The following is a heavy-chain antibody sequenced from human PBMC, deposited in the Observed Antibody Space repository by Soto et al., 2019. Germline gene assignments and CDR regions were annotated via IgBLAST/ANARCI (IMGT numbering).Heavy chain of an antibody. Sequence: EVQLLESGGGLVQPGGSLRRSCAASEFPFSSFAMSWVPKPPGKGLEWVSPISGSGGSTYYADPVKGRSTISRDNAKNTLYLQMNRLRAEDTAVYYCASAAREYYYYGMDVWGQGTTVTVSS. V-gene: IGHV3-23*01. CDR3: ASAAREYYYYGMDV. CDR2: ISGSGGST. J-gene: IGHJ6*02. CDR1: EFPFSSFA.